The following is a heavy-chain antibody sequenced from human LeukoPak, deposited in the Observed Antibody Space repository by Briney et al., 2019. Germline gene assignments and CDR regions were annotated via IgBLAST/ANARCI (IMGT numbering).Heavy chain of an antibody. Sequence: GASVKVSCKASGYTFTSYDINWVRQATGQGLEWMGWMNPNNGNEAYAQKFQGRVTITRNTSISTAYMELSSLRSEDTALYYCARVGHYYGSGSSYTYYYYYMDVWGKGTAVTVSS. D-gene: IGHD3-10*01. CDR1: GYTFTSYD. CDR3: ARVGHYYGSGSSYTYYYYYMDV. CDR2: MNPNNGNE. V-gene: IGHV1-8*03. J-gene: IGHJ6*03.